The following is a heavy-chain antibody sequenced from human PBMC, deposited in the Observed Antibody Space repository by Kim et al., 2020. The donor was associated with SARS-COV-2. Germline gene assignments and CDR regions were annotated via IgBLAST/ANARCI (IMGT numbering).Heavy chain of an antibody. CDR1: GFTFSSYN. CDR3: ARDLPLLGSGGWFDP. CDR2: ISSSTSYI. V-gene: IGHV3-21*01. J-gene: IGHJ5*02. Sequence: GGSLRLSCAASGFTFSSYNMNWVRQAPGKGLEWVSSISSSTSYIFYADSVKGRFTISRDNAKNSLYLQMNSLRAEDTAVYYCARDLPLLGSGGWFDPWGQGTLVTVSS.